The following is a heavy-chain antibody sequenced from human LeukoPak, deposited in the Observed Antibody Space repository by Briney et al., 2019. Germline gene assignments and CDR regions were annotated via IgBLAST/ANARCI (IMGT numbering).Heavy chain of an antibody. D-gene: IGHD3-10*01. CDR2: IYYSGST. CDR3: ARGRGVISYYYYYYMDV. V-gene: IGHV4-59*12. J-gene: IGHJ6*03. Sequence: PSETLSLTCAVSGGSFSGYYLSWIRQPPGKGLEWIGYIYYSGSTNYNPSLKSRVTISVDTSKNQFSLKLSSVTAADTAVYYCARGRGVISYYYYYYMDVWGKGTTVTVSS. CDR1: GGSFSGYY.